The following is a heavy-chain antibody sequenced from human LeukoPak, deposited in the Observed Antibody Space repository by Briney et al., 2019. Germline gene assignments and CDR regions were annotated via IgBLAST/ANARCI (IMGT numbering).Heavy chain of an antibody. D-gene: IGHD1-1*01. CDR2: VSPNSGNT. Sequence: DSVKVSCKASGYTFTSYDINWVRKATAQGHEWKGRVSPNSGNTGYGQKFQGRVTITRNTTISTAYRELISLRSEDTSVYYCARDRPWNDGAFDIGGQETMVTVSS. CDR1: GYTFTSYD. CDR3: ARDRPWNDGAFDI. J-gene: IGHJ3*02. V-gene: IGHV1-8*01.